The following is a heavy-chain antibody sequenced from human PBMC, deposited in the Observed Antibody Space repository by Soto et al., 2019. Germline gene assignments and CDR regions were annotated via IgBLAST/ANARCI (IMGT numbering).Heavy chain of an antibody. V-gene: IGHV3-23*01. D-gene: IGHD4-17*01. CDR1: GFTFSSYS. CDR2: ISGSGGST. J-gene: IGHJ4*02. Sequence: PGGSLRLSCAASGFTFSSYSMNWVRQAPGKGLEWVSAISGSGGSTYYADSVKGRFTISRDNSKNTLYLQMNSLRAKDTAVYYCAKERAVTTFSEFACGEFDYWGQGTVVTVSS. CDR3: AKERAVTTFSEFACGEFDY.